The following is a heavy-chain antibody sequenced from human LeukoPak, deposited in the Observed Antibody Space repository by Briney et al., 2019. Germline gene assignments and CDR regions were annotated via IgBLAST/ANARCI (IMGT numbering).Heavy chain of an antibody. CDR2: FDPEDGET. D-gene: IGHD6-13*01. V-gene: IGHV1-24*01. J-gene: IGHJ6*02. Sequence: GASVKVSCKVSGYTLTELSMHWVRQAPGKGLEWMGGFDPEDGETIYAQKFQGRVTMTEDTSTDTAYMELSSLRSEATAVYYCATRLPRYSSSWHYYYYGMDVWGQGTTVTVSS. CDR3: ATRLPRYSSSWHYYYYGMDV. CDR1: GYTLTELS.